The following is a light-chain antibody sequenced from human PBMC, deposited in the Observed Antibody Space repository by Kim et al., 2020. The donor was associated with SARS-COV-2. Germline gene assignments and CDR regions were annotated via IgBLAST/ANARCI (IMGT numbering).Light chain of an antibody. Sequence: DIQMTQSPSTLSASVGDRVTITCRASQSISSWLAWYQQKPGKAPKLLIYKASSLESGVPSRFSGSGSGTEFTLTISSLQPDDFATYYCQQYNSSSNTFGQGTKLEI. CDR2: KAS. J-gene: IGKJ2*01. CDR3: QQYNSSSNT. V-gene: IGKV1-5*03. CDR1: QSISSW.